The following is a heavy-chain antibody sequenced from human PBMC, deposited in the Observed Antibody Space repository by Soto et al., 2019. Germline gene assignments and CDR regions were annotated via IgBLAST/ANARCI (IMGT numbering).Heavy chain of an antibody. J-gene: IGHJ4*02. V-gene: IGHV4-59*01. Sequence: PXXTLSLTCTVSCGSITSYYWSWIRQPPGKGMEWIGXLYYSXNTNYKQSLRXXVTISVDTXKNQLSLKLSSVNDADKDVYYCAGERSNGEFDYWGKGTLVTVYS. CDR3: AGERSNGEFDY. CDR1: CGSITSYY. CDR2: LYYSXNT. D-gene: IGHD7-27*01.